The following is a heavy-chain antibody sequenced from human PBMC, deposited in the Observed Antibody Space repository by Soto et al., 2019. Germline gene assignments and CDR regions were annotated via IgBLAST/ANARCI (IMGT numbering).Heavy chain of an antibody. Sequence: QVQLVESGGGVVQPGRSLRLSCAASGFTFDNYDMHWVRQAPGKGLEWVAYMWYDGSNKDYADSVKGRFTISRDNSKNTLYLQMNSLRAEDTAVYYCARELESFFDYWGQGTLVTVSS. CDR2: MWYDGSNK. D-gene: IGHD1-1*01. CDR3: ARELESFFDY. V-gene: IGHV3-33*01. J-gene: IGHJ4*02. CDR1: GFTFDNYD.